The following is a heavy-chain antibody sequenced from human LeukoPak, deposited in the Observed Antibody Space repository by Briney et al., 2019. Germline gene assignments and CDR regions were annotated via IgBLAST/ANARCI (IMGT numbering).Heavy chain of an antibody. CDR3: ARHIVGGNFDS. J-gene: IGHJ4*02. D-gene: IGHD1-26*01. CDR1: GGAITSDY. V-gene: IGHV4-59*08. CDR2: VFHTGVT. Sequence: PSETLSLTCTVSGGAITSDYWSWIRQSPEMGLEWIGYVFHTGVTNYNPSLRGRVIISLAASQTQFSLTLTSVTAADTALYYCARHIVGGNFDSWGPGKFVTVSS.